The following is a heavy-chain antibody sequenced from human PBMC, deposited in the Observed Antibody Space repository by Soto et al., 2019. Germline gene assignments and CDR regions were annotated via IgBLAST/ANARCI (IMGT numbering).Heavy chain of an antibody. V-gene: IGHV1-2*02. CDR1: GYTFTGYY. J-gene: IGHJ4*02. D-gene: IGHD3-10*01. CDR2: INPNSGAT. CDR3: ARDQAITMVRGVPGY. Sequence: ASVKVSCKASGYTFTGYYMHWVRQAPGQGLEWMGWINPNSGATNYAQKFQGRVTMTRDTSISTAYMELSRLRSDDTAVYYCARDQAITMVRGVPGYWGQGTLVTVSS.